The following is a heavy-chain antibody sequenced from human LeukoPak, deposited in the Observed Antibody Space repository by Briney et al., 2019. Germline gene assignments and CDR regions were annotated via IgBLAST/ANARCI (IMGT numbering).Heavy chain of an antibody. D-gene: IGHD6-13*01. Sequence: SGTLSLTCAVSGGSISSSNWWSWVRQPPGKGLEWIGEIYHSGSTNYNPSLKSRVTISVDKSKNQFSLQLNSVTPEDTAVYYCARDAALPAAGRPTPIYYYYYYMDVWGKGTTVTVSS. CDR3: ARDAALPAAGRPTPIYYYYYYMDV. CDR1: GGSISSSNW. J-gene: IGHJ6*03. CDR2: IYHSGST. V-gene: IGHV4-4*02.